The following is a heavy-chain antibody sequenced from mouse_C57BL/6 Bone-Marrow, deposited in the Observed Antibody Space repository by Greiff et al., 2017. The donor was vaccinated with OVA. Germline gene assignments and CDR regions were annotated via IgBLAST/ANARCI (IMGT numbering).Heavy chain of an antibody. V-gene: IGHV1-81*01. J-gene: IGHJ1*03. CDR1: GYTFTSYG. D-gene: IGHD2-4*01. Sequence: VQRVESGAELARPGASVKLSCKASGYTFTSYGISWVKQRTGQGLEWIGEIYPRSGNTYYNEKFKGKATLTADKSSSTAYMELRSLTSEDSAVYFCARDYNWYFDVWGTGPTVTVSS. CDR3: ARDYNWYFDV. CDR2: IYPRSGNT.